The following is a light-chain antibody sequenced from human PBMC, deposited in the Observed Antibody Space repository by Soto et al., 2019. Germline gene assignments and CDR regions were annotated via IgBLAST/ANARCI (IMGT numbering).Light chain of an antibody. CDR2: GAS. V-gene: IGKV3-20*01. CDR3: QQYGSSPRT. CDR1: QSVSSSY. J-gene: IGKJ1*01. Sequence: EIVLTQSPGTLYLSPGERATLSCRASQSVSSSYLAWYQQKPGQAPTILIYGASSRATGIPDRFSGSGSGTDFTLTISRLEPEDFAVYYCQQYGSSPRTFGQGTKVEIK.